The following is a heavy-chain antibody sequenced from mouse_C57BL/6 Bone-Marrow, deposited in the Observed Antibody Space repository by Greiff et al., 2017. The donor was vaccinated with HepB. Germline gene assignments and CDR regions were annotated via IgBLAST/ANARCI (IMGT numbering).Heavy chain of an antibody. V-gene: IGHV7-1*01. CDR2: SRNKANDYPT. J-gene: IGHJ4*01. Sequence: EVQVLQSGGGLVQSGRSLRLSCATSGFTFSDFYMDWVRQAPGKGLEWIGESRNKANDYPTEYSVTVKGRFIVSRYSTQSILYLQMDALRAEDTAIDYGARDAATTGVSYAMDYWGQGTSVTVSS. D-gene: IGHD1-1*01. CDR3: ARDAATTGVSYAMDY. CDR1: GFTFSDFY.